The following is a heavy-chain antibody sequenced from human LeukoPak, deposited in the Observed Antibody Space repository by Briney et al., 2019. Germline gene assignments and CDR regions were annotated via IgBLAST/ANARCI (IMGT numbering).Heavy chain of an antibody. V-gene: IGHV3-7*01. CDR1: GFTFSSYW. CDR3: ARTSWRAMAFDY. Sequence: GGSLRLSCAASGFTFSSYWMSWVRQAPGKGLEWVANIKQDGSEKYYVDSVKGRFTISRDNAENSLYLQIKSLRAEDTAVYYCARTSWRAMAFDYWGQGTLVTVSS. D-gene: IGHD5-18*01. CDR2: IKQDGSEK. J-gene: IGHJ4*02.